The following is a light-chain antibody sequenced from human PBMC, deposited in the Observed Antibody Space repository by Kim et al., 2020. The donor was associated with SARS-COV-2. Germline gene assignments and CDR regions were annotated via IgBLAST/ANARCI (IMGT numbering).Light chain of an antibody. Sequence: GQSVTITCTGTSSDVGGYNYVSWYQHHPGKAPKLMIYDVSKRPSGVPDRFSGSKSGNTAFLTISGLQAEDEADYYCCSYAGSYSYVFGTGTKVTVL. CDR2: DVS. CDR1: SSDVGGYNY. V-gene: IGLV2-11*01. J-gene: IGLJ1*01. CDR3: CSYAGSYSYV.